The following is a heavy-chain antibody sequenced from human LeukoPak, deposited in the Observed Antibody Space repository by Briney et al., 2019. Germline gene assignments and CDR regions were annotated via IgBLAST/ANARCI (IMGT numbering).Heavy chain of an antibody. Sequence: GGSLRLSCAASGFTFSRYWMSWIRQAPGKGLEWVANIKQDGSEKYYVESVKGRFTISKDNVKQSLYLQMNGLRVDDTAVYYCAKLGDLFDPWGQGTLVTVSS. D-gene: IGHD2-21*01. CDR2: IKQDGSEK. CDR1: GFTFSRYW. CDR3: AKLGDLFDP. J-gene: IGHJ5*02. V-gene: IGHV3-7*01.